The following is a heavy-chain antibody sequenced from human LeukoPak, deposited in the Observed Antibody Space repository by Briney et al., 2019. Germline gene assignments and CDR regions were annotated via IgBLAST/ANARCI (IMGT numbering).Heavy chain of an antibody. J-gene: IGHJ3*02. V-gene: IGHV4-59*01. CDR1: GGSISSYY. CDR3: ARDMLVTVAFDI. Sequence: PSETLSLTCAVSGGSISSYYWSWIRQPPGKGLEWIGYIYYSGSTNYNPSLKSRVTISVDTSKNQFSLKLSSVTAADTAVYYCARDMLVTVAFDIWGQGTMVTVSS. D-gene: IGHD2-8*01. CDR2: IYYSGST.